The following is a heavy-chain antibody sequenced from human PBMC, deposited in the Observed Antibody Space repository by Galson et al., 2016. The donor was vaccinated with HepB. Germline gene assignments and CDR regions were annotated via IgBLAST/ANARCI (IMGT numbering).Heavy chain of an antibody. D-gene: IGHD4-17*01. CDR1: GGTFRSYG. V-gene: IGHV1-69*13. J-gene: IGHJ3*02. CDR2: IIPIFGTA. CDR3: AGDDYGDYGAFDT. Sequence: SVKVSCKASGGTFRSYGISWVRQAPGQGLEWMGGIIPIFGTANYAQKFQDRVTITADEFTNTAYMELGSLTSEDTAVYYCAGDDYGDYGAFDTWGQGTRVTVSS.